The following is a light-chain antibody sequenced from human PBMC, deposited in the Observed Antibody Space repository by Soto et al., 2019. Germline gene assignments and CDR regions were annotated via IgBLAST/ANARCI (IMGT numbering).Light chain of an antibody. V-gene: IGKV1-9*01. CDR1: QGISSY. CDR3: LHLNSDSPDT. J-gene: IGKJ3*01. CDR2: AAS. Sequence: DIQLTQSPSFLSASVGDRVTITCRASQGISSYLAWYQQKPGKAPKLLIFAASTLQNGVPSRFSGSGSGTEVTLTISSLQPEDCATYYFLHLNSDSPDTCGPGTKGDIK.